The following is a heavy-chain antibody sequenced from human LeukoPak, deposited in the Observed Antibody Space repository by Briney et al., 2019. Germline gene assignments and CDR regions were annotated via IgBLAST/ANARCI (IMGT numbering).Heavy chain of an antibody. Sequence: GRSLRLSCAASGFTFTSYGMHWVRQAPGKGLEWVSIIWYDGSNKYYTDSVKGRFTISRDNSKNTLYLQMNSLRAEDTAVYYCARDSGSYYYYGKDVWGKGTTVTVSS. J-gene: IGHJ6*04. CDR2: IWYDGSNK. V-gene: IGHV3-33*01. CDR1: GFTFTSYG. D-gene: IGHD3-10*01. CDR3: ARDSGSYYYYGKDV.